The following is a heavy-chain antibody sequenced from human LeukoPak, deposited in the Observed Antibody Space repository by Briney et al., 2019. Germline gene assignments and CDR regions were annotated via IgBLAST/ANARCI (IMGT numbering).Heavy chain of an antibody. V-gene: IGHV1-69*13. CDR2: IIPIFGTA. D-gene: IGHD3-10*01. CDR1: GGTFSSYA. Sequence: ASVKVSCKASGGTFSSYAISWVRQAPGQGLEWMGGIIPIFGTANYAQKFQGRVTITADESTSTAYMELSSLRSEDTAVYYCARAFGEFPNWFDPWGQGTLVTVSP. J-gene: IGHJ5*02. CDR3: ARAFGEFPNWFDP.